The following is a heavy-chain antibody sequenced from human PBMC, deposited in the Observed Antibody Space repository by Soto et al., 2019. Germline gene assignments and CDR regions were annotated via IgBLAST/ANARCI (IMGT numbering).Heavy chain of an antibody. D-gene: IGHD2-21*02. J-gene: IGHJ4*02. CDR1: GYTFTSYA. CDR2: INAGNGNT. Sequence: ASVTVSGKASGYTFTSYAMHWVRQAPGQRLEWMGWINAGNGNTKYSQKFQGRVTITRDTSASTAYMELSSLRSEDTAVYYCARSIVVVTALDYWGQGTLVTVSS. CDR3: ARSIVVVTALDY. V-gene: IGHV1-3*01.